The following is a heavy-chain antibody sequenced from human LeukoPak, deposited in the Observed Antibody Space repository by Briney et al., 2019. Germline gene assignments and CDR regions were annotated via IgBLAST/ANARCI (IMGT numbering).Heavy chain of an antibody. D-gene: IGHD3-22*01. CDR2: IYYSGST. V-gene: IGHV4-31*11. J-gene: IGHJ4*02. Sequence: SETLSLTCAVYGGSFSGYYWSWIRQHPGKGLEWIGYIYYSGSTYYNPSLKSRVTISVDTSKNQFSLKLSSVTAADTAVYYCARARKETMMDLFSRRTKYYFDYWGQGTLVTVSS. CDR3: ARARKETMMDLFSRRTKYYFDY. CDR1: GGSFSGYY.